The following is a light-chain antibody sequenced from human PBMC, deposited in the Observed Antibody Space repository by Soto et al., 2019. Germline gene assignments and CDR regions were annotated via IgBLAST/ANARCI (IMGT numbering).Light chain of an antibody. J-gene: IGKJ1*01. V-gene: IGKV3-20*01. CDR3: QQYGSSPLT. CDR2: GAS. Sequence: EIVLTKSPGTLSLSPGESTTLSCRASQSVRSSYLSWYQQKPGQAPRLLIYGASRRATGIPDRFRGSGSGTEFTLTISRLEPEDIAVYYCQQYGSSPLTFGQGTKVEIK. CDR1: QSVRSSY.